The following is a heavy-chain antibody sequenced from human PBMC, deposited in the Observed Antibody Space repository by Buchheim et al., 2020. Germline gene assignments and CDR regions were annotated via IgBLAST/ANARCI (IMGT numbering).Heavy chain of an antibody. V-gene: IGHV3-33*01. CDR3: ARDRLNSDYYRTVSGPLVQGFDV. Sequence: QEQLVQSGGGAVQPGRSLRLSCAASGFRFSGHGMHWVRQAPGKGLEWVALIWFDGGNKDYVDSVKGRFTISRDNSKNIMYLYMNNLRVEDTAHYYCARDRLNSDYYRTVSGPLVQGFDVWGQGTT. J-gene: IGHJ6*02. CDR2: IWFDGGNK. D-gene: IGHD3-22*01. CDR1: GFRFSGHG.